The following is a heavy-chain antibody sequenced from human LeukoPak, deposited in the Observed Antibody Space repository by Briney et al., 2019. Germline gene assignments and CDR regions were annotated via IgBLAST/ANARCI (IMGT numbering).Heavy chain of an antibody. V-gene: IGHV4-39*01. Sequence: PSETLSLTCTVSGGSISSSSYYWGWIRQPPGKGLEWIGSIYYSGSTYYNPSLKSRVTISVDTSKNQFSLKLSSVTAADTAVYYCARHARTGSAGWLRSSIAFDYWGQGTLVTVSS. CDR1: GGSISSSSYY. CDR2: IYYSGST. CDR3: ARHARTGSAGWLRSSIAFDY. D-gene: IGHD5-12*01. J-gene: IGHJ4*02.